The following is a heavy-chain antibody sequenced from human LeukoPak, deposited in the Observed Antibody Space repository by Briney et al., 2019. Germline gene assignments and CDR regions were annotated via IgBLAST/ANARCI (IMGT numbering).Heavy chain of an antibody. CDR3: ARDGSGYDYHLDY. D-gene: IGHD5-12*01. CDR1: GFTFSSYG. J-gene: IGHJ4*02. Sequence: GGSLRLSCAASGFTFSSYGMHWVRQAPGKGLEWVAVISYDGSNKYYADSVKGRFTISRDNSKNTLYLQMNSLRAEDTAVYYCARDGSGYDYHLDYWGQGTLVTVSS. V-gene: IGHV3-30*03. CDR2: ISYDGSNK.